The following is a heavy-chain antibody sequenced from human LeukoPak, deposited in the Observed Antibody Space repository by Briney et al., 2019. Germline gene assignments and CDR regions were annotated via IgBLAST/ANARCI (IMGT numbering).Heavy chain of an antibody. CDR3: ARDPYKNKDYTNYGAFDI. CDR1: GFTFSSYG. D-gene: IGHD4-11*01. Sequence: GRSLRLSCAASGFTFSSYGMHWVRQAPGKGLEWVAVIWYDGSNKYYADSVKGRFTISRDNAKRSLYLEMASLRVEDTAVFYCARDPYKNKDYTNYGAFDIWGQGTMVTVSS. CDR2: IWYDGSNK. J-gene: IGHJ3*02. V-gene: IGHV3-33*01.